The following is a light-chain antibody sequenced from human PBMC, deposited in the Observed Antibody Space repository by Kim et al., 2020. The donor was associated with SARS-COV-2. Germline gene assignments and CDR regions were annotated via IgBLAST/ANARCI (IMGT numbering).Light chain of an antibody. CDR3: ATWDDSLYSVL. V-gene: IGLV1-36*01. Sequence: QRVTLSCSGNSFNIGSNYVNWYQHVPGKAPQLLLYYNDLVSSGVSDRFSGSKSGTSASLAISGLQSDDEADYYCATWDDSLYSVLIGGGTQLTVL. J-gene: IGLJ2*01. CDR1: SFNIGSNY. CDR2: YND.